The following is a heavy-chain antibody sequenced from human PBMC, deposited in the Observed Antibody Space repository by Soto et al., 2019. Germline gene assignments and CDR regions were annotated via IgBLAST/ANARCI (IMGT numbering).Heavy chain of an antibody. J-gene: IGHJ4*02. CDR3: AKGDGRIVPRHFDD. CDR1: GFTFSDYA. D-gene: IGHD1-26*01. Sequence: EVQLVESGGGLVQPGGSLRLSCAASGFTFSDYAMSWVRQAPGKGLEWVSSISSGGGSPYYADSVKGRFTISRNNSKNTLFLQMNNLRAEDTAIYYCAKGDGRIVPRHFDDWGQGTLVTVSS. V-gene: IGHV3-23*04. CDR2: ISSGGGSP.